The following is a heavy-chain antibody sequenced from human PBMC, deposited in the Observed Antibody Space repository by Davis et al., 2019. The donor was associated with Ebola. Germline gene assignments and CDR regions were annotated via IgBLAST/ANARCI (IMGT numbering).Heavy chain of an antibody. J-gene: IGHJ4*02. CDR2: IWYDGSNK. D-gene: IGHD3-10*01. Sequence: PGGSLRLSCAASGFTFSSYWMSWVRQAPGKGLEWVAVIWYDGSNKYYADSVKGRFTISRDNSKNTLYLQMNSLRAEDTAVYYCARGPHYYGSGSYYGDYWGQGTLVTVSS. V-gene: IGHV3-33*08. CDR1: GFTFSSYW. CDR3: ARGPHYYGSGSYYGDY.